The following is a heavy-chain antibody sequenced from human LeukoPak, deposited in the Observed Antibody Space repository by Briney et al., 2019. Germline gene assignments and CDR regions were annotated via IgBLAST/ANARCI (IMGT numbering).Heavy chain of an antibody. CDR3: PRSPVPYYQSAGYYFVSYFGY. J-gene: IGHJ4*02. D-gene: IGHD3-22*01. V-gene: IGHV6-1*01. CDR1: GDRVYNNSAA. Sequence: SQTLSLTYAISGDRVYNNSAAWNWIRQSPSRGLEWLGWTYYRSKWYYDYALSVKSRIIIKPDTSKNQFSLQLHSLTPEDTAVYLCPRSPVPYYQSAGYYFVSYFGYWGQGTLVTVSS. CDR2: TYYRSKWYY.